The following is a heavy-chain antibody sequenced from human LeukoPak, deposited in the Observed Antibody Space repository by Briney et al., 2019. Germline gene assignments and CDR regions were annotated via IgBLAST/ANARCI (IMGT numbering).Heavy chain of an antibody. CDR1: GFTFSRFW. J-gene: IGHJ4*02. CDR3: ARDRESESGSEGDY. D-gene: IGHD3-10*01. CDR2: IKQGGSEI. Sequence: GGSLRLSCSASGFTFSRFWMSWVRQAPGKGLEYVALIKQGGSEIYHMDSVKGRFTISRDDATNSLYLQMNSLRVEDTALYYCARDRESESGSEGDYWGQGTLVTVSS. V-gene: IGHV3-7*01.